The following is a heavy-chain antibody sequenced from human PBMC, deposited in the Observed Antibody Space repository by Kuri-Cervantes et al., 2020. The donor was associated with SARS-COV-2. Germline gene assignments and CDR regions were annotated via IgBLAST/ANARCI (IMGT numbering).Heavy chain of an antibody. J-gene: IGHJ5*02. CDR2: ISSSSSYI. CDR1: GFTFSSYS. D-gene: IGHD3-16*01. Sequence: ETLSLTCAASGFTFSSYSMNWVRQAPGKGLEWVSFISSSSSYIYHADSVKGRFTISRDNAKNSLYLQMNSLRAEDTAVYYCARARGVDLFDPWGQGTLVTVSS. V-gene: IGHV3-21*04. CDR3: ARARGVDLFDP.